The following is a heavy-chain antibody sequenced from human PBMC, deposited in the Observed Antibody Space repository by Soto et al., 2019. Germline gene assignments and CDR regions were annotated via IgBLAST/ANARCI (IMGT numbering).Heavy chain of an antibody. J-gene: IGHJ4*02. CDR3: ARHGIAAAGFYYFDY. CDR2: IYYSGST. D-gene: IGHD6-13*01. Sequence: SETLSLTCTVSGGSISSSSYYWGWIRQPPGKGLEWIGSIYYSGSTYYNPSLKSRVTISVDTSKNQFSLKLSSGTAADTAVYYCARHGIAAAGFYYFDYWGQGTLVTVSS. CDR1: GGSISSSSYY. V-gene: IGHV4-39*01.